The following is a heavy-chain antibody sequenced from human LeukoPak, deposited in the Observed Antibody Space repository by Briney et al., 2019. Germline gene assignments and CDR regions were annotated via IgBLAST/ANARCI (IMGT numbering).Heavy chain of an antibody. CDR2: IYYSGST. V-gene: IGHV4-39*07. CDR1: GGSISSSNYY. D-gene: IGHD3-22*01. CDR3: AREGSQSYYDSSGYWANTFDY. J-gene: IGHJ4*02. Sequence: SETLSLTCTVSGGSISSSNYYWGWIRQPPGKGLEWIGSIYYSGSTYYNPSLKSRVTISVDTSKNQFSLKLSSVTAADTAVYYCAREGSQSYYDSSGYWANTFDYWGQGTLVTVSS.